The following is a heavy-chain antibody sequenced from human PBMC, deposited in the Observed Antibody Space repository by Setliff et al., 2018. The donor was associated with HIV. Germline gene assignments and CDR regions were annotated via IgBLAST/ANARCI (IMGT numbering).Heavy chain of an antibody. J-gene: IGHJ6*02. CDR2: IYHSGST. V-gene: IGHV4-34*01. Sequence: PSETLSLTCAVYGGSFSGYYWSWIRQSPGKGLEWIGEIYHSGSTNYNPSLKSRVAISVDKSKNQFSLKLSSVTAADTAVYYCARDLKQLAPYYYYYYGMDVWGQGTTVTVSS. CDR1: GGSFSGYY. CDR3: ARDLKQLAPYYYYYYGMDV. D-gene: IGHD6-13*01.